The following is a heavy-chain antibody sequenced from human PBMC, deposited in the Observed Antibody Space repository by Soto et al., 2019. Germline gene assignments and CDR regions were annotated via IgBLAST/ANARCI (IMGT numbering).Heavy chain of an antibody. CDR3: ARDISRFLEWLLPRGKENWFDP. CDR1: GYTFTSYG. D-gene: IGHD3-3*01. V-gene: IGHV1-18*01. Sequence: ASVKVSCKASGYTFTSYGISWVRQAPGQGLEWMGWISAYNGNTNYAQKLQGRVTMTTDTSTSTAYMELRSLRSDDTAVYYCARDISRFLEWLLPRGKENWFDPWGQGTLVTVSS. CDR2: ISAYNGNT. J-gene: IGHJ5*02.